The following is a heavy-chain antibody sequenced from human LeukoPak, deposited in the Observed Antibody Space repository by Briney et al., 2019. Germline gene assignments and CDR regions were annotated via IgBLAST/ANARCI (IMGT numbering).Heavy chain of an antibody. V-gene: IGHV1-69*05. J-gene: IGHJ6*03. CDR2: IIPIFGTA. CDR3: ARDPGGYYYYMDV. D-gene: IGHD4-23*01. Sequence: ASVKVSCKASGGTFSSYAISWVRQAPGQGLEWTGRIIPIFGTANYAQKFQGRVTITTDESTSTAFMELSSLRSEDTAVYYCARDPGGYYYYMDVWGKGNTVTVSS. CDR1: GGTFSSYA.